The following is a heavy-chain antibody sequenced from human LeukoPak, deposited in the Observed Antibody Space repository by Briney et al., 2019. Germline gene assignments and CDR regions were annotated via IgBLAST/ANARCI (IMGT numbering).Heavy chain of an antibody. D-gene: IGHD1-7*01. J-gene: IGHJ6*03. CDR3: ARGWPSNYPNYYYYMDV. CDR1: GYTFTSYG. V-gene: IGHV1-18*01. CDR2: ISAYNGNT. Sequence: ASVKVSCKASGYTFTSYGISWVRQAPGQGLEWMGWISAYNGNTNYAQKLQGRVTMTTDTSTSTAYMELRSLRSDDTAVYYCARGWPSNYPNYYYYMDVWGKGTTVTVSS.